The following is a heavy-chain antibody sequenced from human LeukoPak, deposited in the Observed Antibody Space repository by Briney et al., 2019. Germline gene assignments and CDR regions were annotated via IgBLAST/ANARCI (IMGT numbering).Heavy chain of an antibody. CDR3: ARVGGSAAGDY. Sequence: ASVKVSCKASGYTFGSYYMHWVRQAPGQGLEWMGIINPSGGSTNYAQKFQGRVTMTRDTSTNTIYMELSSLRSEDTAVYYCARVGGSAAGDYWGQGTLVTVSS. J-gene: IGHJ4*02. D-gene: IGHD6-13*01. CDR2: INPSGGST. CDR1: GYTFGSYY. V-gene: IGHV1-46*01.